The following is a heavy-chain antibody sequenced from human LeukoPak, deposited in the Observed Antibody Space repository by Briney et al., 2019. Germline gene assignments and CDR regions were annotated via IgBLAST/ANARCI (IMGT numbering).Heavy chain of an antibody. V-gene: IGHV1-69*05. CDR2: IIPIFGTA. CDR3: AGPRGRESSSWYDY. D-gene: IGHD6-13*01. Sequence: SVKVSCKASGGTFSSYAISWVRQAPGQGLEWMGRIIPIFGTANYAQKFQGRVTITTDESTSTAYMELSSLRSEDTAVYYCAGPRGRESSSWYDYWGQGTLVTVSS. J-gene: IGHJ4*02. CDR1: GGTFSSYA.